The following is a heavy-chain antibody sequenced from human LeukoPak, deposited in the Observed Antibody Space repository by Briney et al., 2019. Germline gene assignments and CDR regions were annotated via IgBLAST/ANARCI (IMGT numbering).Heavy chain of an antibody. CDR3: ALGGYSSSWYSWFDP. D-gene: IGHD6-13*01. CDR1: GYSFTTYW. V-gene: IGHV5-10-1*01. Sequence: GESLKISCKTSGYSFTTYWISWARLVPGKGLEWMGRTDPRDSYTNYSPSFEGHVTISTDKSISTAYLQWTSLRASDTAIYYCALGGYSSSWYSWFDPWGQGTLVTVSS. J-gene: IGHJ5*02. CDR2: TDPRDSYT.